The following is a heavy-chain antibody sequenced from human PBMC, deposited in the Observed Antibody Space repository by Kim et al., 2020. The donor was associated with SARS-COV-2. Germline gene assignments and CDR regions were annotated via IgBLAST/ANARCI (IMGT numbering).Heavy chain of an antibody. V-gene: IGHV4-30-4*01. CDR3: ARESRQDIVVVPAASMYGMDV. CDR2: IYYSGST. Sequence: SETLSLTCTVSGGSISSGDYYWSWIRQPPGKGLEWIGYIYYSGSTYYNPSLKSRVTISVDTSKNQFSLKLSSVTAADTAVYYCARESRQDIVVVPAASMYGMDVWGQGTTVTVSS. CDR1: GGSISSGDYY. D-gene: IGHD2-2*01. J-gene: IGHJ6*02.